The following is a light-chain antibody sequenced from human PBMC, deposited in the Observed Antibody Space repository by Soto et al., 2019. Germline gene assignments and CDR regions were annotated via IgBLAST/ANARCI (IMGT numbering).Light chain of an antibody. V-gene: IGLV2-14*01. CDR2: EVS. Sequence: QSALTQPASVSGSPGQSITISCTGTSSDVGGYNYVSWYQQHPGKAPKLMIYEVSNRPSGVSNRFSGSKSGNTASLTISGLQAEDVADYYCSSYTSSSTHYVVFGGGTKLTVL. CDR3: SSYTSSSTHYVV. CDR1: SSDVGGYNY. J-gene: IGLJ2*01.